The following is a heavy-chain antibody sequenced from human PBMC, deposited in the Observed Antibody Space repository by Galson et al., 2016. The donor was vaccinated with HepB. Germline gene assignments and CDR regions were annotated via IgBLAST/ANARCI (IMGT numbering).Heavy chain of an antibody. J-gene: IGHJ6*02. Sequence: SLRLSCAASGFTFSSSAMSWVRQAPGKGLEWVAVIYGGGDTYYADSVKGRFTVSRDNSRNSLYLQMNSLRIEDTALYYCAKDIVTGTYFGVGVYPYFYGMDVWGQGTTVTVSS. V-gene: IGHV3-43*02. CDR3: AKDIVTGTYFGVGVYPYFYGMDV. CDR2: IYGGGDT. D-gene: IGHD1-26*01. CDR1: GFTFSSSA.